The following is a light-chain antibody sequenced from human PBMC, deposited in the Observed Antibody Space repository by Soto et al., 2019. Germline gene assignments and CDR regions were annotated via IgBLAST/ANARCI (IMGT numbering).Light chain of an antibody. CDR2: EVF. J-gene: IGLJ3*02. CDR1: SSDVGTNKY. CDR3: SSYTPTTWV. Sequence: QPVLTQPASVSGSPGQSITISCTGTSSDVGTNKYVSWYQQHPGKAPQLIIYEVFNRPSGVSNRFSVSKSGNTASLTISGLQAEDEADYYCSSYTPTTWVFGGGTKLTVL. V-gene: IGLV2-14*01.